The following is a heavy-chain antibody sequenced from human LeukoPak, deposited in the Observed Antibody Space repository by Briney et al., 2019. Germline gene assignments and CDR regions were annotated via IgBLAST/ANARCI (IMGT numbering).Heavy chain of an antibody. CDR3: ASLVPAY. Sequence: GGSLRLSCAVSGFAFGSEAMSWVRQSPARGLEWVASISPGGGTTYYADYVKGRFTISRDNSKNTLYLQMNSLRAEDTAVYYCASLVPAYWGQGTLVTVSS. D-gene: IGHD2-2*01. CDR2: ISPGGGTT. V-gene: IGHV3-23*01. J-gene: IGHJ4*02. CDR1: GFAFGSEA.